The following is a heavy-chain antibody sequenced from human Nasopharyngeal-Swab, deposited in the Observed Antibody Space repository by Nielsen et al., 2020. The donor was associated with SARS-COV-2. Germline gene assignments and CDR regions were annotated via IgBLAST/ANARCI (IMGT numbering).Heavy chain of an antibody. Sequence: GGSLRLSCVASAYNFRDYWMHWFRQAPGKGLVWVSRIKSNGISITYADSVKGRSTISRDNAKNSLYLQMNSLRAEDTAVYYCARYSYGYHYYYYMDVWGKGTTVTVSS. CDR3: ARYSYGYHYYYYMDV. J-gene: IGHJ6*03. CDR1: AYNFRDYW. V-gene: IGHV3-74*03. CDR2: IKSNGISI. D-gene: IGHD5-18*01.